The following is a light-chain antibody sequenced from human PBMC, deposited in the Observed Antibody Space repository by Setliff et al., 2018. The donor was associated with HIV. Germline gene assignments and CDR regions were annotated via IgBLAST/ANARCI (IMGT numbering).Light chain of an antibody. J-gene: IGLJ1*01. V-gene: IGLV2-14*03. CDR2: DVS. CDR3: SAYTSSGSLGV. Sequence: QSALPQPASVSGSPGQSITIPCSGTSSDLGGYNYVSWYQQHPGKVPKLMIFDVSNRPSGVSNRFPGSKSGNTASLTISGLQAEDEADYYCSAYTSSGSLGVFGTGTKVTVL. CDR1: SSDLGGYNY.